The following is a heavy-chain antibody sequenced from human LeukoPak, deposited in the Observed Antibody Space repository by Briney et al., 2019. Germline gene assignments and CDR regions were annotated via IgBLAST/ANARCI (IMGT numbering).Heavy chain of an antibody. CDR2: INHSGST. J-gene: IGHJ3*02. CDR1: GGSISSSSYY. D-gene: IGHD2-21*01. V-gene: IGHV4-39*07. Sequence: SETLSLTCTVSGGSISSSSYYWSWIRQPPGKGLEWIGEINHSGSTNYNPSLKSRVTISVDTSKNQFSLKLSSVTAADTAVYYCALSAYEAFDIWGQGTMVTVSS. CDR3: ALSAYEAFDI.